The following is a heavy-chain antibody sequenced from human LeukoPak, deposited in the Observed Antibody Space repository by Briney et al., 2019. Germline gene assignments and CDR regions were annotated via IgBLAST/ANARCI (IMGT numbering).Heavy chain of an antibody. CDR3: ARSPWSRAFHL. V-gene: IGHV4-34*01. J-gene: IGHJ2*01. Sequence: SETLSLTCAVYGGSFSGYYWSWIRQPPGKGLEWIGEINQSGSTNYNPSLKSRVTISVDTSKNQFSLKLSSVTAADTAVYYCARSPWSRAFHLWGRGTLVTVSS. CDR2: INQSGST. CDR1: GGSFSGYY. D-gene: IGHD2-15*01.